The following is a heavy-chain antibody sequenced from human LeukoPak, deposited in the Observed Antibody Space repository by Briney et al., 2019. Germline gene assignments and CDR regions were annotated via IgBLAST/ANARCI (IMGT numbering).Heavy chain of an antibody. D-gene: IGHD5-24*01. J-gene: IGHJ4*02. V-gene: IGHV3-23*01. CDR2: IGATGDET. CDR1: GFPFKNRG. CDR3: AKDRIKDGYNNY. Sequence: TGGSLRLSCATSGFPFKNRGMSWVRQAPGKGLEWVSAIGATGDETFYADSVKGRFTISRDNSKNMLYLQMNSLRAEDTAVYYCAKDRIKDGYNNYWGQGILVTVSS.